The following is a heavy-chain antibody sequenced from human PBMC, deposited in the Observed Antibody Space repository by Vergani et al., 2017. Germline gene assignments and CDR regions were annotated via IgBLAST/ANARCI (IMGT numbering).Heavy chain of an antibody. CDR1: GFTSSYYG. CDR3: AKHFRGWGIDY. V-gene: IGHV3-30*18. J-gene: IGHJ4*02. Sequence: QVHLVESGGGVVQPGRSLRLSCVVSGFTSSYYGMHWVRQAPGKGLEWVAVISYDGTQKYYADSVKGRFTISRDNSKSTLYLQMNSPRTEDTAVYYCAKHFRGWGIDYWGQGTQVIVSS. CDR2: ISYDGTQK. D-gene: IGHD3-16*01.